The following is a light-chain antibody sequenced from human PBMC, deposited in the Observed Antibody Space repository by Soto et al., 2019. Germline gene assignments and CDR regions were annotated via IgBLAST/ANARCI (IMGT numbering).Light chain of an antibody. CDR2: AAS. Sequence: DIHMTQSPPSLSASVGDEVTITCRASHTIMTYLNWYQLKPGKPPRLLIYAASSLQSGVPSRFSGSGSGTDFTLTINSLQPEDFATYSCQQSYNSPQTFGQGTKVDIK. V-gene: IGKV1-39*01. CDR3: QQSYNSPQT. CDR1: HTIMTY. J-gene: IGKJ1*01.